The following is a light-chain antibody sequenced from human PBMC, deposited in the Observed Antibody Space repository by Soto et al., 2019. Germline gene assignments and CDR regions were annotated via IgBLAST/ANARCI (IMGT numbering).Light chain of an antibody. J-gene: IGKJ2*01. V-gene: IGKV1-33*01. Sequence: DIQMTQSPSSLSASVGDRVTITCQARQDISNYLNWYQQKPGKAPKLLIYDASNLETGVPSRFSGSGSGTDFTFTISSLQPEDIATYYCQQYDNLPLYTFGQGTKLEIK. CDR1: QDISNY. CDR3: QQYDNLPLYT. CDR2: DAS.